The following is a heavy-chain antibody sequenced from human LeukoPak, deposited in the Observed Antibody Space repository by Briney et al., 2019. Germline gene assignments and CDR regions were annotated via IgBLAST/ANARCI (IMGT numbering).Heavy chain of an antibody. V-gene: IGHV4-61*02. CDR2: IYTSGST. Sequence: PSETLSLTCTVSGGSISSGSYYWSWIRQPAGQGLEWIGRIYTSGSTNYNPSLKSRVTLSVDTSKNQFSLKLSSVTAADTAAYYCARDPMRWRDYRDAFDIWGQGTMVTVSS. J-gene: IGHJ3*02. D-gene: IGHD4-11*01. CDR3: ARDPMRWRDYRDAFDI. CDR1: GGSISSGSYY.